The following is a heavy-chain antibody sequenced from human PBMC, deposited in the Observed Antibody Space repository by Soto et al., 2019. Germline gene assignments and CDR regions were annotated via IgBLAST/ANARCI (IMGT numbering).Heavy chain of an antibody. J-gene: IGHJ5*02. V-gene: IGHV4-34*01. CDR2: INHSGSA. CDR1: GGSFSGYI. D-gene: IGHD2-2*01. CDR3: ARVPDR. Sequence: SETLSLTCDVYGGSFSGYIWTWIRQTPGKGLQWIGQINHSGSANYNPSLKSRVTISVDRSKNQFSLKLSSVTAADTAVYYCARVPDRWGQGTLVTVSS.